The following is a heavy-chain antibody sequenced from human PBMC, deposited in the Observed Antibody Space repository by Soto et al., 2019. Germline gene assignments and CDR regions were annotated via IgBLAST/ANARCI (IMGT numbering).Heavy chain of an antibody. Sequence: SETLSLTCAVYGGSFSGYYWSWIRQPPGKGLEWIGEINHSGSTNYNPSLKSRVTISVDTSKNQFSLKLSTVTAADTVVYYCARNFWVGAAAGTASEGAFDIWGQGTMVTVSS. V-gene: IGHV4-34*01. CDR3: ARNFWVGAAAGTASEGAFDI. CDR2: INHSGST. D-gene: IGHD6-13*01. J-gene: IGHJ3*02. CDR1: GGSFSGYY.